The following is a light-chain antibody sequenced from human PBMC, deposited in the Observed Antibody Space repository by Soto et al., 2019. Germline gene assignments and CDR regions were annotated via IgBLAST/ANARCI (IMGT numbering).Light chain of an antibody. V-gene: IGKV3-20*01. CDR3: QQYNDWPLYT. CDR1: QSVSTRS. CDR2: GAS. Sequence: EIVLTQSPGTLSLSPGERATLSCRASQSVSTRSLAWYQQKPGQAPRLLISGASSRAADIPDRFSGSGSGTDFTLTINRLEPEDFAVYYCQQYNDWPLYTFGQGTKLEIK. J-gene: IGKJ2*01.